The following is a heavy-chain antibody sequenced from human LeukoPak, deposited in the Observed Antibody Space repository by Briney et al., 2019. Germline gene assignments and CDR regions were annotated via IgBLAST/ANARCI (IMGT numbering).Heavy chain of an antibody. V-gene: IGHV2-70*11. D-gene: IGHD6-13*01. Sequence: ESGPTLLKPTPRLTLTCTFSGFSLSTNGMCVSWIRQPPVKALEWLARIDWDDDKYYSTSLKTRLTISKDTSKNQVVLTMTNMDPVDTATYYCARIRIAAGYFDYWGQGTLVTVSS. J-gene: IGHJ4*02. CDR1: GFSLSTNGMC. CDR2: IDWDDDK. CDR3: ARIRIAAGYFDY.